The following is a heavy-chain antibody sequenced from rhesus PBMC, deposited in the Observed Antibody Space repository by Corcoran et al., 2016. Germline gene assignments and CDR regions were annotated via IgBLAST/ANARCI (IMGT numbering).Heavy chain of an antibody. CDR3: ARQVGGYNHFDV. J-gene: IGHJ5-1*01. CDR2: IGGCSDST. D-gene: IGHD2-21*01. Sequence: QVQLQESGPGLVKPSETLSLTCAVSGYSISSGFGWSWIRQPPGKGLEWIGFIGGCSDSTNSNPTLKSRVTISKDTSKSQFSLKLTSVAAADTAVYYCARQVGGYNHFDVWGAGVLVTVSS. CDR1: GYSISSGFG. V-gene: IGHV4-127*01.